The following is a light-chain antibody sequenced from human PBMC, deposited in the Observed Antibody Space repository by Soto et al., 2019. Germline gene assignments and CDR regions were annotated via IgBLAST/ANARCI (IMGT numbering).Light chain of an antibody. J-gene: IGLJ3*02. CDR1: TSNIGSKT. CDR2: STN. Sequence: HSVLTQPPSASGTPGQSVTISCSGTTSNIGSKTVSWYQQVLEAAPKLLIYSTNQWPSGVPDRFSGSKSGTSASLTISGLHVEDEAEYFCGSFTNSIIWVFGGGTTVTVL. CDR3: GSFTNSIIWV. V-gene: IGLV1-44*01.